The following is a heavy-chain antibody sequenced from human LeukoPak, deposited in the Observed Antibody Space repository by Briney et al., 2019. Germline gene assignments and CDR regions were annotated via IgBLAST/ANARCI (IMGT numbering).Heavy chain of an antibody. CDR2: ISAYNGNT. J-gene: IGHJ4*02. V-gene: IGHV1-18*01. D-gene: IGHD3-9*01. CDR3: ARTYYDILTGSNLDFDY. Sequence: ASVKVSCKASGYTFTSYGISWVRQAPGQGLEWMGWISAYNGNTNYAQKLQGGVTMTTDTSTSTAYMELRSLRSDDTAVYYCARTYYDILTGSNLDFDYWGQGTLVTVSS. CDR1: GYTFTSYG.